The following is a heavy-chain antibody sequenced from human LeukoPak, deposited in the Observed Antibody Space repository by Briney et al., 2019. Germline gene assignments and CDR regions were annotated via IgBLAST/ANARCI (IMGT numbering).Heavy chain of an antibody. V-gene: IGHV3-7*03. Sequence: GGSLRLSCAASGFTFSSYWMNWVRQAPGKGLEWVANIKLDGSEKYYVDSVKGRFTISRDNAKNSLYLQTSSLRAEDTAVYYCATQTYALFDYWGQGTLVTVSS. J-gene: IGHJ4*02. D-gene: IGHD2-2*01. CDR1: GFTFSSYW. CDR2: IKLDGSEK. CDR3: ATQTYALFDY.